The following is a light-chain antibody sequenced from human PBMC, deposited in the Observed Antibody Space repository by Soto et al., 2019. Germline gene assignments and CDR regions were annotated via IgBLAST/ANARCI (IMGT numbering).Light chain of an antibody. CDR3: QQYNNWLIT. CDR2: GAS. V-gene: IGKV3-15*01. CDR1: QSVSSN. J-gene: IGKJ5*01. Sequence: EIVMTQSPATLSVSPGERATLSCRASQSVSSNLAWYQQKPGQAPRLLIYGASTRATGIPARFSGSGSGTEFTLNISSLQSEDFAVCYCQQYNNWLITFGQGTRLEIK.